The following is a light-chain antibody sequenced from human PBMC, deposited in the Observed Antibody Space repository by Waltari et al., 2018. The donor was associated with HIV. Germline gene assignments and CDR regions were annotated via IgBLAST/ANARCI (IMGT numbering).Light chain of an antibody. CDR3: QVWDTDTDHWV. J-gene: IGLJ3*02. CDR1: HIGKKS. CDR2: DDT. Sequence: SYVLTPPPSVSVAPGKTAGITCGGDHIGKKSVHSYQHRPGQAPILVIYDDTDRPSGIPERFSGSASWNTATLTVNSVEAGDEADYYCQVWDTDTDHWVFGGGTRLTVL. V-gene: IGLV3-21*04.